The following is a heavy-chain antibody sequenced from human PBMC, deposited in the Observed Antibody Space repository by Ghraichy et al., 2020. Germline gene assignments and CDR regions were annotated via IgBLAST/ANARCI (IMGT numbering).Heavy chain of an antibody. D-gene: IGHD3-10*01. CDR1: GFNFRNYA. J-gene: IGHJ3*01. CDR3: AKEGGRLGEGAFDV. V-gene: IGHV3-23*01. CDR2: LGADGRST. Sequence: GGSLRLSCTASGFNFRNYALAWVRQAPGKGLEWVSTLGADGRSTFYADSVKGRFTISRDKSKRTMYLQMNSLRADDTAVYYCAKEGGRLGEGAFDVWGQGTKVTVSS.